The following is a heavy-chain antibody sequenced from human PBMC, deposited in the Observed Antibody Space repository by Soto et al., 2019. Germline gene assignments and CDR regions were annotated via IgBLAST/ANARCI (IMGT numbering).Heavy chain of an antibody. CDR1: GGSVSRESYY. V-gene: IGHV4-61*01. CDR2: VENSGST. D-gene: IGHD2-21*01. J-gene: IGHJ5*02. CDR3: ARERGDSHWIDP. Sequence: PLETLSLTCSVSGGSVSRESYYWGWIRQTPGKGLEWIGNVENSGSTKYNPSLKSRVTISVDTSKNQFSLKLSSVTGADTAVYYCARERGDSHWIDPWGQGTLVTVSS.